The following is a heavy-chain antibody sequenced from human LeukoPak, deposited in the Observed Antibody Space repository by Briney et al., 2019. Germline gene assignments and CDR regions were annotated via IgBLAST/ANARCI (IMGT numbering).Heavy chain of an antibody. CDR1: GFTVSSNY. V-gene: IGHV3-53*01. CDR3: ARGISYSSRSYYYYYGMDV. CDR2: IYSGGST. J-gene: IGHJ6*02. Sequence: QPGGSLRLSCAASGFTVSSNYMSWVRQAPVKGLEWVSVIYSGGSTYYADSVKGRFTISRDNSKNTLYLQMNSLRAEDTAVYYCARGISYSSRSYYYYYGMDVWGQGTTVTVSS. D-gene: IGHD6-13*01.